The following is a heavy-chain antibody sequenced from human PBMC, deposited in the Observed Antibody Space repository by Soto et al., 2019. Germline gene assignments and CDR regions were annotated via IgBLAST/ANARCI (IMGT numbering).Heavy chain of an antibody. Sequence: LRLSCAASGFTFSSYAMSWVRQAPGKGLEWVSAISGSGGSTYYADSVKGRFTISRDNSKNTLYLQMNSLRAEDTAVYYCARDDNYDSSGYSLLGYWGQGTQVTVSS. CDR3: ARDDNYDSSGYSLLGY. D-gene: IGHD3-22*01. V-gene: IGHV3-23*01. J-gene: IGHJ4*02. CDR1: GFTFSSYA. CDR2: ISGSGGST.